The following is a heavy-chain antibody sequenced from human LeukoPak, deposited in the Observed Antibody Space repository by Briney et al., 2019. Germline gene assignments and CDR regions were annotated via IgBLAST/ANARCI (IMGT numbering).Heavy chain of an antibody. V-gene: IGHV3-48*03. CDR2: ISSSGSTI. CDR1: GFTFSSYE. Sequence: GGSLRLSCAASGFTFSSYEMNWVRQAPGKGLEWVSYISSSGSTIYYADSVKGRFTISRDNAKNSLYLQMNSLRAEDTAVYYCARDAYWFGTPMGGALWSYIDVWGKGTTVTISS. CDR3: ARDAYWFGTPMGGALWSYIDV. J-gene: IGHJ6*03. D-gene: IGHD3-10*01.